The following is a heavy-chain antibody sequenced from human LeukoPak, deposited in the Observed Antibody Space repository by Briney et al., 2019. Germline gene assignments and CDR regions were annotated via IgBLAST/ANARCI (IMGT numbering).Heavy chain of an antibody. CDR3: ARESYYGSGSYFDY. V-gene: IGHV1-69*04. CDR2: IIPNFGIA. CDR1: GGTFSSYA. D-gene: IGHD3-10*01. J-gene: IGHJ4*02. Sequence: SVKVSCKASGGTFSSYAIIWVRQAPGQGLEWMGRIIPNFGIANYAQKFQGRVTITPDKSTSTAYMELSSLRSEASAVYYCARESYYGSGSYFDYWGQGTLVTVSS.